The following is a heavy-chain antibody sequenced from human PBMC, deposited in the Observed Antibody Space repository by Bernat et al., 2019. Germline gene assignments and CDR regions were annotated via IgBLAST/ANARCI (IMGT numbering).Heavy chain of an antibody. CDR3: AKDMAYVEMATIWQLDY. Sequence: EVQLVESGGGVVQPGGSLRLSCAASGFTFDDYAMHWVRQAPGKGLEWVSLISGDGGSTYYADSVKGRFTISRDNSKNSLYLQMSSLRTEDTALYYCAKDMAYVEMATIWQLDYWGQGTLVTVSS. D-gene: IGHD5-24*01. CDR2: ISGDGGST. CDR1: GFTFDDYA. V-gene: IGHV3-43*02. J-gene: IGHJ4*02.